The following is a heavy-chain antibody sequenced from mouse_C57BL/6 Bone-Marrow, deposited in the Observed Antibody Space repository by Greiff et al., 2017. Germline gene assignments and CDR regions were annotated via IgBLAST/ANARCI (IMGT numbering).Heavy chain of an antibody. J-gene: IGHJ1*03. Sequence: VQRVESGAELVRPGASVTLSCKALGYTFTDYEMHWVKQTPVHGLEWIGAIDPETGGTAYNQKFKGKAILTADKSSSTAYMELRSLTSEDSAVYYCTTVLNWYFDVWGTGTTVTVSS. CDR1: GYTFTDYE. V-gene: IGHV1-15*01. CDR3: TTVLNWYFDV. CDR2: IDPETGGT.